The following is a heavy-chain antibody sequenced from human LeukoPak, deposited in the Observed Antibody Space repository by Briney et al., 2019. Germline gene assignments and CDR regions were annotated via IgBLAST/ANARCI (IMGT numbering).Heavy chain of an antibody. CDR1: GGSTSSYY. CDR2: IYYSGST. Sequence: SETLSLTCTVSGGSTSSYYWSWIRQPPGKGLEWIGYIYYSGSTNYNPSLKSRVTISVDTSKNQFSLKLSSVTAADTAVYYCARAPYYYDSSGYYFVEYYFDYWGQGTLVTVSS. D-gene: IGHD3-22*01. J-gene: IGHJ4*02. CDR3: ARAPYYYDSSGYYFVEYYFDY. V-gene: IGHV4-59*08.